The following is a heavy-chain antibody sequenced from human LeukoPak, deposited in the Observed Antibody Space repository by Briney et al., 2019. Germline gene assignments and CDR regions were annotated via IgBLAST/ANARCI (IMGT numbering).Heavy chain of an antibody. D-gene: IGHD6-6*01. J-gene: IGHJ4*02. Sequence: ASETLSLTCAVYGGSFSGYYWSWIRQPQGKGLEWIGEINHSGSTNYNPSLKSRVTISVDTSKNQFSLKLSSVTAADTAVYYCAREASTHTYPKPYSSSSGGFDYWGQGTLVTVSS. V-gene: IGHV4-34*01. CDR1: GGSFSGYY. CDR3: AREASTHTYPKPYSSSSGGFDY. CDR2: INHSGST.